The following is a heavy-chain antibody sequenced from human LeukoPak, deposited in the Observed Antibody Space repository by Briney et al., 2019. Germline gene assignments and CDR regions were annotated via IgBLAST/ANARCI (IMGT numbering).Heavy chain of an antibody. CDR3: ARDINYYDGSGLDY. J-gene: IGHJ4*02. CDR2: IIPILNIA. Sequence: ASVKVSCKPSGGSFTTSAINWVRQAPGQGLEWMGRIIPILNIANHAQKFQGRVTITAEKSTGTAYMELSSLRSEDTAVYYCARDINYYDGSGLDYWGQGTLSPSPQ. D-gene: IGHD3-22*01. CDR1: GGSFTTSA. V-gene: IGHV1-69*04.